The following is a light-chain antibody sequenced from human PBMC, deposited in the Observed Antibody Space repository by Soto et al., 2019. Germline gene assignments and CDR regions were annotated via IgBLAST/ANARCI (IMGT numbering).Light chain of an antibody. J-gene: IGLJ1*01. CDR1: TGAVTSGYY. CDR3: LLYYGGAYV. V-gene: IGLV7-43*01. CDR2: STS. Sequence: QAVVTQEPSLTVPPGGTVTLTCASSTGAVTSGYYPNWFQQKPGQAPRALICSTSNKHSWTPARFSGSLLGGKAALTLSGVQPEDEAEYYCLLYYGGAYVFGTGTKVTVL.